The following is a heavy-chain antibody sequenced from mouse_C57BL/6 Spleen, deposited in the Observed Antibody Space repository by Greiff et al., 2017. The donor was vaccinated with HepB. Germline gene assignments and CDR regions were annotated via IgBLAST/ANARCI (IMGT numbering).Heavy chain of an antibody. CDR3: ARTPLYYGNYDWYFDV. CDR2: IYPGDGDT. CDR1: GYAFSSSW. J-gene: IGHJ1*03. V-gene: IGHV1-82*01. D-gene: IGHD2-1*01. Sequence: QVQLQQSGPELVKPGASVKISCKASGYAFSSSWMNWVKQRPGKGLEWIGRIYPGDGDTNYNGKFKGKATLTADKSSSTAYMQLSSLTSEDSAVYFCARTPLYYGNYDWYFDVWGTGTTVTVSS.